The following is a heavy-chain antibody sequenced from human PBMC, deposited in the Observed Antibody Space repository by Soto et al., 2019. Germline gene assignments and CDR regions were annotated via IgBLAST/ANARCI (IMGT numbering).Heavy chain of an antibody. D-gene: IGHD1-26*01. CDR2: ISAYNYNT. V-gene: IGHV1-18*01. CDR3: ARSVGAPGSCFDP. Sequence: GACVKVDCKAAGYTVTSYCLSGVRQAKGQGLEWMGRISAYNYNTNYAQKLQGRVTMTTDTSTSTAYMELRSLRSDDTSVYYCARSVGAPGSCFDPGGQGPLVTFSS. CDR1: GYTVTSYC. J-gene: IGHJ5*02.